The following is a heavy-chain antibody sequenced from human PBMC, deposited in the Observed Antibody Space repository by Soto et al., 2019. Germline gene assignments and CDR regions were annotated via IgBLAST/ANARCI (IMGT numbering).Heavy chain of an antibody. V-gene: IGHV4-30-4*01. Sequence: LSLTCNVSGGPIKTGDYYWNWIRQPPGKGLEWIGYVFYSGATNYSPSLKSRAAISMDTSKNQFSLSLTSVTAADTAVYYCARAGFSYGHLLFWGQGIRVTVSS. CDR1: GGPIKTGDYY. J-gene: IGHJ4*02. D-gene: IGHD3-10*01. CDR2: VFYSGAT. CDR3: ARAGFSYGHLLF.